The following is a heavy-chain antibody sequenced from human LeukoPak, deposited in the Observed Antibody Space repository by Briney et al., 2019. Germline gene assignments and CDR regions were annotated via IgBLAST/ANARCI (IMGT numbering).Heavy chain of an antibody. CDR3: ARSAGTGFLYYYYGMDV. Sequence: PGGSLRLSCAASGFTFSSYSMNWVRQAPGKGLEWVAVISYDGSNKYYADSVKGRFTISRDNSKNTLYLQMNSLRAEDTAVYYCARSAGTGFLYYYYGMDVWGQGTTVTVSS. J-gene: IGHJ6*02. D-gene: IGHD1-1*01. CDR1: GFTFSSYS. V-gene: IGHV3-30*03. CDR2: ISYDGSNK.